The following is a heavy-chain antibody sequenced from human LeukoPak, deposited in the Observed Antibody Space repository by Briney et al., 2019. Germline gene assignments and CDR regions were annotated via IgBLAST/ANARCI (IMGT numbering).Heavy chain of an antibody. J-gene: IGHJ4*02. D-gene: IGHD2-15*01. Sequence: SETLSLTCTASGASVSSGPNYWSWIRQSPGEGLEWIASMYYSGSTNYNPSLKSRVTISADTSKNQFSLKLSSVTAADTAVYYCSMKQFVDYYFDYWGQGTLVTVSS. V-gene: IGHV4-61*01. CDR1: GASVSSGPNY. CDR3: SMKQFVDYYFDY. CDR2: MYYSGST.